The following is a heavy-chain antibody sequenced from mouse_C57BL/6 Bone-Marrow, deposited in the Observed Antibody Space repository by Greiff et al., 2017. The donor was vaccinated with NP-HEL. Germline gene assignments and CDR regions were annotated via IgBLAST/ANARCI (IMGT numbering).Heavy chain of an antibody. CDR1: EYEFPSHD. CDR3: ARHGIAWFAY. CDR2: INSDGGST. J-gene: IGHJ3*01. D-gene: IGHD4-1*01. Sequence: EVKLMESGGGLVQPGESLTLSCESNEYEFPSHDMSWVRKTPEQRLELVAAINSDGGSTYYPDTMERRFIISRDNTKKTLYLQMSSLRSEDAALYYCARHGIAWFAYWGQGTLVTVSA. V-gene: IGHV5-2*01.